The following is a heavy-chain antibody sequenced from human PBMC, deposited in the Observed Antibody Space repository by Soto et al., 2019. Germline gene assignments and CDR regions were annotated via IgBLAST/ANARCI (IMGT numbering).Heavy chain of an antibody. D-gene: IGHD6-6*01. J-gene: IGHJ3*02. Sequence: PSVKVSCKASGYTFTGYYMHWVRQAPGQGLEWMGWINPNSGGTNYAQKFQGRVTMTRDTSISTAYMELSSLRSDDTAVYYCARGGSWIVRGLDAFDIWGLGTMVTVSS. V-gene: IGHV1-2*02. CDR1: GYTFTGYY. CDR2: INPNSGGT. CDR3: ARGGSWIVRGLDAFDI.